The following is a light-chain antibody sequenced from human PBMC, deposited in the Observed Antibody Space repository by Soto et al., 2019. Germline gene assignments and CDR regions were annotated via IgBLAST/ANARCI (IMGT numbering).Light chain of an antibody. CDR3: CSFARSSTLDP. CDR1: SSDVGSSNL. J-gene: IGLJ1*01. Sequence: QSALTQPASVSASPGQSITISCTGTSSDVGSSNLVSWYQHHPGKAPKLIIYDGSRRPSGVYGRVSGYKSRNTSSLTISGHEADDEADYYCCSFARSSTLDPFGTGTKVTVL. CDR2: DGS. V-gene: IGLV2-23*01.